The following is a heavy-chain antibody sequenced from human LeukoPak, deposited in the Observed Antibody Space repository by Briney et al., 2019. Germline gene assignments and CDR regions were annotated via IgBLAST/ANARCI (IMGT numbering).Heavy chain of an antibody. V-gene: IGHV3-30*04. CDR2: ISYDGSNK. J-gene: IGHJ4*02. D-gene: IGHD1-26*01. CDR1: GFTFSSYT. CDR3: GRDPAYRGRYDYFDY. Sequence: GSLRLSCSASGFTFSSYTMHSVRQAPAKGPERVAVISYDGSNKFYADPVKGRLNISRDNFKNTLYLEMNSLRAEETAVYYCGRDPAYRGRYDYFDYWGQGTLVSVFS.